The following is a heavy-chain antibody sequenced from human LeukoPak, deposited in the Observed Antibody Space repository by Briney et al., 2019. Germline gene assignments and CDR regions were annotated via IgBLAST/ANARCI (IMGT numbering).Heavy chain of an antibody. CDR3: ARTGGWPLPYFDY. Sequence: GESLKISCKGSGYSFSSYAMSWVRQAPGKGLEWVANINQDGSEKYYVDSVKGRFTISRDNAKNSLYLQVNSLRAEDTAVYYCARTGGWPLPYFDYWGQGTLVTVSS. CDR1: GYSFSSYA. D-gene: IGHD6-19*01. J-gene: IGHJ4*02. CDR2: INQDGSEK. V-gene: IGHV3-7*01.